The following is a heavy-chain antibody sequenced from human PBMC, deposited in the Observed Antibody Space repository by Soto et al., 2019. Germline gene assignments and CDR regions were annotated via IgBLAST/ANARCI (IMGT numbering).Heavy chain of an antibody. CDR3: ARVARDQLFFDY. D-gene: IGHD2-2*01. CDR2: ITSSGRHI. V-gene: IGHV3-21*01. J-gene: IGHJ4*02. CDR1: GFTFSTYS. Sequence: VQLVGSGGGLVQPGGSLRVSCAASGFTFSTYSMTWVRQPPGKGLEWVSSITSSGRHIFYAESVKGRFTISRDNTQNSLYLHMNSLRAEDTAVYYCARVARDQLFFDYWGQGTRVTVSS.